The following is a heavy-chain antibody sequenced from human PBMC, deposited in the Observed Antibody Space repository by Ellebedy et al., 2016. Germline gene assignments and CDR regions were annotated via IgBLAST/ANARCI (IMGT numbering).Heavy chain of an antibody. J-gene: IGHJ3*02. CDR1: GFTFSSYA. CDR2: VTPSGGTT. CDR3: AKYCGSTSCYAGRFAFDI. Sequence: GESLKISCAASGFTFSSYAMSWVRQAPGKGLEWVSAVTPSGGTTYYAESVKGHFTISRDNSKNTLYLQMKRLRAEDTAVYYCAKYCGSTSCYAGRFAFDIWGQGTMVTVSS. D-gene: IGHD2-2*01. V-gene: IGHV3-23*01.